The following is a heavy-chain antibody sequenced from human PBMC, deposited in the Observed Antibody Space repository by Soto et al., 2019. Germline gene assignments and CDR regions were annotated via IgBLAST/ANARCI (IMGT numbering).Heavy chain of an antibody. J-gene: IGHJ4*02. CDR3: ARDIPSGETYFDY. Sequence: GGSLRLSCAASGFTFSSYSMNWVRQAPGKGLEWVSSISSSSSYIYYADSVKGRFTISRDNAKNSLYLQMNSLRAEDTAVYYCARDIPSGETYFDYWGQGTLVTVSS. V-gene: IGHV3-21*01. D-gene: IGHD2-21*01. CDR1: GFTFSSYS. CDR2: ISSSSSYI.